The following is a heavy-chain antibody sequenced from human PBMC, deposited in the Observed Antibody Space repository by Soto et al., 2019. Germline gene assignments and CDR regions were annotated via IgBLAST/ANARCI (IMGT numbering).Heavy chain of an antibody. Sequence: PGGSLRLSCAASGFTFSTYPMSWVRRAPGNGLEWVSATSNNGGVTYYAASVKGRFTISRDNSKNTLYLQMTSLRAEDTAVYYCARDLGDYYFDYWGQGALVTVSS. CDR1: GFTFSTYP. CDR3: ARDLGDYYFDY. D-gene: IGHD4-17*01. J-gene: IGHJ4*02. V-gene: IGHV3-23*01. CDR2: TSNNGGVT.